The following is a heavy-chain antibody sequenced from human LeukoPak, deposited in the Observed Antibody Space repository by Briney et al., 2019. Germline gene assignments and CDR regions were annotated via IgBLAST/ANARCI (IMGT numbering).Heavy chain of an antibody. CDR2: IYYSGST. V-gene: IGHV4-39*07. CDR3: ARVGRAGYFDY. J-gene: IGHJ4*02. D-gene: IGHD3-10*01. Sequence: PSETLSLTCTVSGGSISSSSYYWGWIRQPPGKGLEWIGSIYYSGSTYYNPSLKSRVTISVDTSKNQFSLKLSSVTAADTAVYYCARVGRAGYFDYWGQGTLVTVSS. CDR1: GGSISSSSYY.